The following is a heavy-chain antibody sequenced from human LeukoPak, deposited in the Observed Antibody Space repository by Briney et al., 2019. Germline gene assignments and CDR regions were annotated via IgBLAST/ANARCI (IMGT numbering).Heavy chain of an antibody. CDR2: ISWNSGSI. J-gene: IGHJ4*02. D-gene: IGHD6-19*01. V-gene: IGHV3-9*01. Sequence: QPGGSLRLSCAASGFTFDDYAMHWVRQAPGKGLEWVSGISWNSGSIGYADSVKGRFSISRDNAKNSLYLQMNTLRAEDTALYYCAKPRDSSRSYYFDDWGQGTLVSVSS. CDR1: GFTFDDYA. CDR3: AKPRDSSRSYYFDD.